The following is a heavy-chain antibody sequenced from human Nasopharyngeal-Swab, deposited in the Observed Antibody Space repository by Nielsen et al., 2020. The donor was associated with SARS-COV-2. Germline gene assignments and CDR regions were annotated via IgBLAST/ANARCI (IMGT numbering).Heavy chain of an antibody. CDR3: ARGFPGAAAGTDY. V-gene: IGHV4-34*01. Sequence: WIGQPPGKGLEWIGEINHSGSTNYTPSLKRRVTISVDTSKNQFSLKLSSVTAADTAVYYCARGFPGAAAGTDYWGQGTLVTVSS. CDR2: INHSGST. J-gene: IGHJ4*02. D-gene: IGHD6-13*01.